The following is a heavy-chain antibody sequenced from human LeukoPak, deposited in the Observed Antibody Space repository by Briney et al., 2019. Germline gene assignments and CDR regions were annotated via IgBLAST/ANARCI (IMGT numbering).Heavy chain of an antibody. J-gene: IGHJ4*02. D-gene: IGHD2-2*01. CDR1: GGSFSGYY. V-gene: IGHV4-34*01. CDR3: ARAGYGGYCSSTSCYQW. CDR2: INHSGST. Sequence: SETLSLTCAVYGGSFSGYYWSWIRQPPGKGLEWIGEINHSGSTNYHPSLKSRVTISVDTSKSQFSLKLSSVTAADTAVYYCARAGYGGYCSSTSCYQWWGQGTLATGSS.